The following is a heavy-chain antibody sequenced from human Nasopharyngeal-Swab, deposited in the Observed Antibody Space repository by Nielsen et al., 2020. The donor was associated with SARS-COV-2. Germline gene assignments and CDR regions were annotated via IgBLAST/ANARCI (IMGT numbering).Heavy chain of an antibody. V-gene: IGHV1-69*13. CDR3: ARLGPAVAGSFDY. CDR1: GGTFSSYA. Sequence: SVTVSCKASGGTFSSYAISWVRQAPGQGLEWMGGIIPIFGTANYAQKFQGRVTITADESTSTAYMELRSLKSDDTAVYSCARLGPAVAGSFDYWGQGTLVTVSS. CDR2: IIPIFGTA. D-gene: IGHD6-19*01. J-gene: IGHJ4*02.